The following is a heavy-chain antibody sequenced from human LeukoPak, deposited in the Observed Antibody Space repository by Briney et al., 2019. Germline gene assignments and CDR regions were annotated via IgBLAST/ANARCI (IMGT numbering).Heavy chain of an antibody. D-gene: IGHD1-26*01. CDR3: ARSPGSGSSGLAFDI. CDR2: ISSSSSYI. CDR1: GFTFSSYS. J-gene: IGHJ3*02. V-gene: IGHV3-21*01. Sequence: AGGSLRLSCAASGFTFSSYSMNWVRQAPGKGLEWVSSISSSSSYIYYADSVKGRFTISRDNAKNSLYLRMNALKAEDTAVYYCARSPGSGSSGLAFDIWGQGTMVTVSS.